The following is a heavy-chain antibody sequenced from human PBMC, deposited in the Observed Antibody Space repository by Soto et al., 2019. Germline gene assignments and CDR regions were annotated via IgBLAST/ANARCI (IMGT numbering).Heavy chain of an antibody. CDR2: IYPGDSDT. Sequence: GESLKISCKGSGYSFSTYWLGWVRQMPGKGLEWMGIIYPGDSDTRYSPSFQGQVTISADKSISTAFLQWSSLRIADTAIYYCARDGDYYGMDVWGQGTTVTVSS. CDR1: GYSFSTYW. V-gene: IGHV5-51*01. D-gene: IGHD3-3*01. J-gene: IGHJ6*02. CDR3: ARDGDYYGMDV.